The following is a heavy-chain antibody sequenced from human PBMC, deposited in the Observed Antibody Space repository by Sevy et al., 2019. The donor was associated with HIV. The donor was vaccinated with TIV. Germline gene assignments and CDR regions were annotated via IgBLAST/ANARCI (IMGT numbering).Heavy chain of an antibody. CDR3: ARVRYNYGQKYFDY. D-gene: IGHD5-18*01. J-gene: IGHJ4*02. V-gene: IGHV3-11*06. CDR1: GFTFSDYY. CDR2: ISTSSSYT. Sequence: RGSLRLSCTASGFTFSDYYMSWIRQAPGKGLEWVSYISTSSSYTSYPDSVKGQFTISRDNAKNSLYLQMNSLRVEDTAVYYCARVRYNYGQKYFDYWGQGTLVTVSS.